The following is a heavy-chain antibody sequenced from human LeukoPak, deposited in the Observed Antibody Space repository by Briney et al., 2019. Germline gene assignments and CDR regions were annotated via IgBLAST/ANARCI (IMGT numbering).Heavy chain of an antibody. CDR1: GGIFSNSA. CDR3: ARDLADIVVDPPAMPYYFDY. CDR2: IIPMFGTT. Sequence: SVKVSCKVSGGIFSNSAISWVRHDPGQGLEYMGGIIPMFGTTNYARRFQGRLTITADESTSTTYMELSSLRSEDTAVYYCARDLADIVVDPPAMPYYFDYWGQGTVVTVSS. D-gene: IGHD2-2*01. J-gene: IGHJ4*02. V-gene: IGHV1-69*13.